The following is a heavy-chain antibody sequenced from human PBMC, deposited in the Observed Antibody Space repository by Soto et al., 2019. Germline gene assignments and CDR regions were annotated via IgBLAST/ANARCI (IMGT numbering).Heavy chain of an antibody. CDR1: GFTFSSHA. Sequence: GGSLRLSCAASGFTFSSHAMSWVRQAPGKGLEWVSAISGSGGSTYYADSVKGRFTISRDNSKNTLYLQMNSLRAEDTAVYYCAKYDFWSGSTHYYYYGMDVWGQGTTVTVSS. J-gene: IGHJ6*02. CDR3: AKYDFWSGSTHYYYYGMDV. CDR2: ISGSGGST. V-gene: IGHV3-23*01. D-gene: IGHD3-3*01.